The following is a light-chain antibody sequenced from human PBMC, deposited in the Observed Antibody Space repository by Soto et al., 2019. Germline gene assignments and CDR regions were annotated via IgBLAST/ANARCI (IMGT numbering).Light chain of an antibody. CDR3: LQQNNYPRT. CDR2: VAC. Sequence: DIQMNQSPSSLSASVGDRVTITCRASQGIRNDLSWYQQKPGEAPKRLVYVACSLDGGVPARFSGSGSGTEFTLTLSSRQPEDFATYHCLQQNNYPRTFGQRTKVEIK. J-gene: IGKJ2*01. V-gene: IGKV1-17*01. CDR1: QGIRND.